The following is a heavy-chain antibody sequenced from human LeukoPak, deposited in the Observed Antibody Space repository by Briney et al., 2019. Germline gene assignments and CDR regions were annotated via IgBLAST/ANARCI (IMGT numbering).Heavy chain of an antibody. V-gene: IGHV4-59*01. CDR1: GGSISSYY. Sequence: SETLSLTGTVSGGSISSYYWSWIRQPPGKGLEWIGYIYYSGSTNYNPSLKSRVTISVDTSKNQFSLKLSSVAGADTAVYYCARGGGFGYNPLFGYWGQGTLVTVSS. CDR3: ARGGGFGYNPLFGY. CDR2: IYYSGST. D-gene: IGHD5-24*01. J-gene: IGHJ4*02.